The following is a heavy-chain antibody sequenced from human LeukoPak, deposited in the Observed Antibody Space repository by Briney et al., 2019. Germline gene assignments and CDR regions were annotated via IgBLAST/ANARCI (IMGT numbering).Heavy chain of an antibody. V-gene: IGHV3-21*01. CDR2: IGSSSTYI. Sequence: PGGSLRLSCAASGFTFSSYSMNWVRQAPGKGLEWVSSIGSSSTYIYYADSVKGRFTISRDNAKNSLYLQMNSLRAEDTAVYYCAASTKHTAMVDYWGQGTLVIVSS. D-gene: IGHD5-18*01. CDR1: GFTFSSYS. CDR3: AASTKHTAMVDY. J-gene: IGHJ4*02.